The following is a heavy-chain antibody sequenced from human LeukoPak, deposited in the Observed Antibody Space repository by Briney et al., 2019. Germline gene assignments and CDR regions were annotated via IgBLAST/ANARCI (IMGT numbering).Heavy chain of an antibody. Sequence: GESLKISCKGSGYSFTSYWIGWVRQMSGKGLEWMGIIYPGDSDTRYSPSFQGQVTISADKSISTAYLQWSSLKASDTAMYYCAKLRDSSSWPLDYWGQGTLVTVSS. CDR2: IYPGDSDT. V-gene: IGHV5-51*01. D-gene: IGHD6-13*01. CDR3: AKLRDSSSWPLDY. J-gene: IGHJ4*02. CDR1: GYSFTSYW.